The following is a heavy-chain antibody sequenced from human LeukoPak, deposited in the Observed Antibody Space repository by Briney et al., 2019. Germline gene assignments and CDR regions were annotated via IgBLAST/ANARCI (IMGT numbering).Heavy chain of an antibody. V-gene: IGHV1-69*04. D-gene: IGHD5-18*01. CDR3: ARDQGLTAPPPYGLDV. CDR2: IIPALNIT. CDR1: GGTFSSSA. J-gene: IGHJ6*02. Sequence: SVKVSCKTSGGTFSSSAITWVRQAPGQGLEWMGRIIPALNITTYAQKFQGSVTITADTSTSTVYMELSSLRSEETAVYYCARDQGLTAPPPYGLDVWGQGTTVIVSS.